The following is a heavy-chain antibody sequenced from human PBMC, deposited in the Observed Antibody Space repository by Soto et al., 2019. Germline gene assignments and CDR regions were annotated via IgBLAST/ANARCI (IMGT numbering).Heavy chain of an antibody. Sequence: SETLSLTCTVSGGSISSGDYYWSWIRQPPGKGLEWIGYIYYSGSTYYNPSLKSRVTISVDTSKNQFSLKLSSVTAADTAVYYCARIRWGGPVYYFDYWGQGTMVTVS. CDR2: IYYSGST. CDR3: ARIRWGGPVYYFDY. CDR1: GGSISSGDYY. D-gene: IGHD3-10*01. V-gene: IGHV4-30-4*01. J-gene: IGHJ4*02.